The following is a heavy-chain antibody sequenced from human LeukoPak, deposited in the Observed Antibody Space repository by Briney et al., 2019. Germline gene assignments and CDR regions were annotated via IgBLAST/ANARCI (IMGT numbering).Heavy chain of an antibody. CDR3: ARARPGNTILLDY. CDR1: GGSISSGGYY. D-gene: IGHD3-3*01. CDR2: TYYSGST. V-gene: IGHV4-31*03. Sequence: SQTLSLTCTVSGGSISSGGYYWSWIRQHPGKGLEWIGYTYYSGSTYYNPSLKSRVTISVDTSKNQFSLKLSSMTAADTAVYYCARARPGNTILLDYWGQGTLVTVSS. J-gene: IGHJ4*02.